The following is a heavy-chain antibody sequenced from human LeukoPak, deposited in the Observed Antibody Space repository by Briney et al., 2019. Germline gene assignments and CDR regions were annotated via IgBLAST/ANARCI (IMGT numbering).Heavy chain of an antibody. CDR2: IYHSGHI. V-gene: IGHV4-38-2*02. CDR1: DYSISSDYY. Sequence: SETLSLTCTVSDYSISSDYYWGWIRQTPGKGLEWIGNIYHSGHIYYNPSLKSRVTISLDTSKNQFSLKLSSVTAADTAVYYCARSSEGRYYYDSSGFSYYYYMDVWGKGTTVTISS. CDR3: ARSSEGRYYYDSSGFSYYYYMDV. D-gene: IGHD3-22*01. J-gene: IGHJ6*03.